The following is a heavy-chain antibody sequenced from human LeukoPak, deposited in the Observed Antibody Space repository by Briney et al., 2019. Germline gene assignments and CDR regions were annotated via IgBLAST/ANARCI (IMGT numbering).Heavy chain of an antibody. CDR3: ARDSGDY. Sequence: ASVKVSCKASGYTFTGYYMHWVRQAPGQGLEWMGWINPNSGGTNYAQKFQGRVTITADKSTSTAYMELSSLRSEDTAVYYCARDSGDYWGQGTLVTVSS. CDR1: GYTFTGYY. CDR2: INPNSGGT. V-gene: IGHV1-2*02. J-gene: IGHJ4*02.